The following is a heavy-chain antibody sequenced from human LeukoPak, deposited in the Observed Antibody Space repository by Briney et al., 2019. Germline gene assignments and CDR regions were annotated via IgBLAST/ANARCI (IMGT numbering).Heavy chain of an antibody. CDR2: IYYSGST. CDR1: GGSISSYY. Sequence: SETLSLTCTVSGGSISSYYWSWIRQPPGKGLEWIGYIYYSGSTNYNPSLKSRVTISVDTSKNQFSLKLSSVTAADTAVYYCARPSRGYSRSRSYYYMDVWGKGTTVTVSS. J-gene: IGHJ6*03. V-gene: IGHV4-59*08. CDR3: ARPSRGYSRSRSYYYMDV. D-gene: IGHD6-13*01.